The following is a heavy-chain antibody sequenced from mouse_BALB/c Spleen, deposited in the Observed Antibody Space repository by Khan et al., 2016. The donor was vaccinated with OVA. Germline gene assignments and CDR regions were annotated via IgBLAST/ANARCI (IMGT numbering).Heavy chain of an antibody. CDR1: GYTFTNYW. CDR3: TREGFNGSSFAY. V-gene: IGHV1-69*02. Sequence: QVQLKQSGTELVRPGASVKLSCKASGYTFTNYWINWVKQRPGQGLEWIGNIYPSDSYTNYNQKFKDMATLTVDKSSSTAYMQLSSPASEDSAVYYCTREGFNGSSFAYWGQGTLVTVSA. J-gene: IGHJ3*01. CDR2: IYPSDSYT.